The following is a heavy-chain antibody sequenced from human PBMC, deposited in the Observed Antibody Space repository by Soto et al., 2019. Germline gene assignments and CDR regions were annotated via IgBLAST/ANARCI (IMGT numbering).Heavy chain of an antibody. D-gene: IGHD6-13*01. Sequence: QVQLVQSGAELKKPGSSVKVSCKASGGNFTNLGISWVRQAPGQGLEWMGGIIPLFGTTNHAQKFRGRVTVTADESTSTAYMALNSMRSEDTAIYFCARARGTSWYNWFDPWGQGTLVTVSS. CDR2: IIPLFGTT. CDR3: ARARGTSWYNWFDP. CDR1: GGNFTNLG. J-gene: IGHJ5*02. V-gene: IGHV1-69*01.